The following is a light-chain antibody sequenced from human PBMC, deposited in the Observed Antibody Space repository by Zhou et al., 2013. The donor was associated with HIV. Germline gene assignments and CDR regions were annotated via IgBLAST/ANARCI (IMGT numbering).Light chain of an antibody. CDR3: QQYDRFPLT. V-gene: IGKV1-16*01. J-gene: IGKJ4*01. CDR1: QAIYIY. CDR2: AAT. Sequence: DIQMTQSPSSLSASVGDRITITCRASQAIYIYLAWFQQKPGKAPRPLIIAATTLQSGVPSRFSGSGSGTDFTLTIDNLQPEDSATYHCQQYDRFPLTFGGGTKVQIK.